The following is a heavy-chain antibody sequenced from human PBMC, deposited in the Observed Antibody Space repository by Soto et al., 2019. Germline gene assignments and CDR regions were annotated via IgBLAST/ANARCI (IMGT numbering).Heavy chain of an antibody. CDR1: GYTFTSYY. J-gene: IGHJ6*02. CDR3: ARDSTVTAPYYYYYYGMDV. Sequence: ASAKVFCKASGYTFTSYYMHWVRQAPGQGLEWMGIINPSGGSTSYAQKFQGRVTMTRDTSTSTVYMELSSLRSEDTAVYYCARDSTVTAPYYYYYYGMDVWGQGTTVTVSS. V-gene: IGHV1-46*01. CDR2: INPSGGST. D-gene: IGHD4-17*01.